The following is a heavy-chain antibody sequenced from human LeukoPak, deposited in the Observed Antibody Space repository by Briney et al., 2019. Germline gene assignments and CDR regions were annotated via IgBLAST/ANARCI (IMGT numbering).Heavy chain of an antibody. Sequence: PSETLSLTCTVSGGSISGGSYYWGWIRQPPGKGLEWIGSIYYSGSTYYNPSLKSRVTISVDTSKNQFSLKLSSVTAADTAVYYCARASEQLWLVPQFDYWGQGTLVTVSS. V-gene: IGHV4-39*07. CDR3: ARASEQLWLVPQFDY. J-gene: IGHJ4*02. D-gene: IGHD5-18*01. CDR1: GGSISGGSYY. CDR2: IYYSGST.